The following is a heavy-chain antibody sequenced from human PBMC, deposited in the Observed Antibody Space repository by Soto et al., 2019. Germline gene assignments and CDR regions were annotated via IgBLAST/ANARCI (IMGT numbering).Heavy chain of an antibody. Sequence: ASVKVSCKASGFTFTSHWMHWVRQAPGQGLEWMGLINPNGDSTMYAQKFQGRVTVTRDTSTSTLYMELSSLRSEDTAVYFCARDNSRTKSWWFAPWGQGTLVTVSS. J-gene: IGHJ5*02. CDR1: GFTFTSHW. CDR3: ARDNSRTKSWWFAP. V-gene: IGHV1-46*01. CDR2: INPNGDST. D-gene: IGHD2-2*01.